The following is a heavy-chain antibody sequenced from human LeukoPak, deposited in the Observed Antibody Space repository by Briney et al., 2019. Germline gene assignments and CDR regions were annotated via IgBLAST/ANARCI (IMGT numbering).Heavy chain of an antibody. CDR2: IYPGDSDT. D-gene: IGHD2-15*01. CDR1: GYSFTSYW. V-gene: IGHV5-51*01. J-gene: IGHJ5*02. CDR3: ARSQGYCSGGSCYPSWFDP. Sequence: GESLKISCKGSGYSFTSYWIGWVRQMPGKGLEGMVIIYPGDSDTRYSPSFQGQVTISAAKSISTAYLQWSSLKASDTAMYYCARSQGYCSGGSCYPSWFDPWGQGTLVTVSS.